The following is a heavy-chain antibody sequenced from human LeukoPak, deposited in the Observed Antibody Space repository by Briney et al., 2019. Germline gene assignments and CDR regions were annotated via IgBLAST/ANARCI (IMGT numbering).Heavy chain of an antibody. J-gene: IGHJ6*02. CDR1: AFTFSTYG. CDR2: ISSDGSHK. CDR3: ARDPVPDGMDV. Sequence: GKSLRLSCAASAFTFSTYGMHWVRQAPGKGLEWVALISSDGSHKYYADSVKGRFTISRDNSKNTLYLQMNSLRAEDTAVYYCARDPVPDGMDVWGQGTTVTVSS. V-gene: IGHV3-30*03.